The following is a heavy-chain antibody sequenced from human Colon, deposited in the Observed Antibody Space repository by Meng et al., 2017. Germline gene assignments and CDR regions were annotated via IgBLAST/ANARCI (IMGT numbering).Heavy chain of an antibody. CDR2: IDLSGKT. Sequence: HVQPHESGPGLGEPSGDLSPTRAVSGVSITSSNWWSWVRQAPGKGMEWIGQIDLSGKTDYNPSLKSRVTISLDKSMNQLFLEVYFVTAADTAIYYCARHLGWEFDYWGPGNLVTVSS. D-gene: IGHD6-19*01. J-gene: IGHJ4*02. V-gene: IGHV4-4*02. CDR1: GVSITSSNW. CDR3: ARHLGWEFDY.